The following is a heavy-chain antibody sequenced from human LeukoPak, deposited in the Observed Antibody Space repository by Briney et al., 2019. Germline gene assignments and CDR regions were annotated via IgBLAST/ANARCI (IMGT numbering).Heavy chain of an antibody. CDR1: GGSISSSSCY. V-gene: IGHV4-39*01. CDR3: ARQLDTGELRKFDY. Sequence: SETLSLTCTVSGGSISSSSCYWGWIRQPPGKGLQWIGNIYYSGSTYYNPSLKSRVTISVDASNNQFSLRLSSVTAADTAVYYCARQLDTGELRKFDYWGQGTLVTVSS. D-gene: IGHD1-26*01. J-gene: IGHJ4*02. CDR2: IYYSGST.